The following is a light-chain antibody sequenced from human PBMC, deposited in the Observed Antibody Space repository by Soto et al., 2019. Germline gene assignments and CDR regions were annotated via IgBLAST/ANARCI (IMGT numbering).Light chain of an antibody. Sequence: EIVLTQSPATLSLSPGERATLSCRSSQSLSKFLALYQQKPGQAPRLLIYDASNRATVIPVRSSGSGSAPDFTLTISSLEPEDFAVYYCQQRSNLFSFGPGTTVEIK. V-gene: IGKV3-11*01. CDR1: QSLSKF. CDR3: QQRSNLFS. CDR2: DAS. J-gene: IGKJ3*01.